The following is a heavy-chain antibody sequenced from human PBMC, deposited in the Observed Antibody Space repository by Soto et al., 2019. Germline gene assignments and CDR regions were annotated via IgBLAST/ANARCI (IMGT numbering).Heavy chain of an antibody. V-gene: IGHV4-31*03. Sequence: QVQLQESGPGLVKPSQTLSLTCTVSGGSISSGGYYWSWIRQHPGKGLEWIGYIYYSGSTYYNPSLKSRVTISVDTSKNQFSLKLSSVTAADTAVYYCARVELMSGYPGYYMDVGGKGTTVTVSS. D-gene: IGHD3-3*01. CDR3: ARVELMSGYPGYYMDV. CDR2: IYYSGST. CDR1: GGSISSGGYY. J-gene: IGHJ6*03.